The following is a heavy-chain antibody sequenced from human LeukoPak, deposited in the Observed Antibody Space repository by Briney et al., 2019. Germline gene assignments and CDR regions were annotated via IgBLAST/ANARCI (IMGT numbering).Heavy chain of an antibody. CDR3: ARVRKQQLVLMGTLDY. CDR2: IYHSGTTYSGST. D-gene: IGHD6-13*01. V-gene: IGHV4-39*07. Sequence: SETLSLTCNVSGASMSNYYWVWIRQPPGKGLEWIGSIYHSGTTYSGSTYYNPSLKSRVTISLDTSKDQFSLKLSSVTAADTAVYYCARVRKQQLVLMGTLDYWGQGTLVTVSS. CDR1: GASMSNYY. J-gene: IGHJ4*02.